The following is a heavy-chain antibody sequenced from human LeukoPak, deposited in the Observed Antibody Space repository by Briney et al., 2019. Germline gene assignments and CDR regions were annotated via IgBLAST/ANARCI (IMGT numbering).Heavy chain of an antibody. CDR1: RFTFSNYG. D-gene: IGHD1-26*01. Sequence: GGSLRLSCAASRFTFSNYGVNWVRQAPGKGLEWVSYINSRSSTIYYADSVRGRFTISRDNAKNSLYLKMNSLKAEDTAIYYCAREVGTPQAFDIWGQGTMVTVSS. CDR3: AREVGTPQAFDI. J-gene: IGHJ3*02. CDR2: INSRSSTI. V-gene: IGHV3-48*01.